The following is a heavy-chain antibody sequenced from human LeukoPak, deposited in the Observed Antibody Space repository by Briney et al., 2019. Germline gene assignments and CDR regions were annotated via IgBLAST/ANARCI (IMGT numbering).Heavy chain of an antibody. Sequence: GGSLRLSCEAPGLTFSSYAMSWVRQAPGKGLEWVSAISGRGGSTYYADSVKGRFTISRDNSKNTLYLQMNSLRAEDTAAYYCAKDTSITWYYFDHWGQGTLVTVSS. CDR1: GLTFSSYA. D-gene: IGHD6-13*01. CDR3: AKDTSITWYYFDH. J-gene: IGHJ4*02. V-gene: IGHV3-23*01. CDR2: ISGRGGST.